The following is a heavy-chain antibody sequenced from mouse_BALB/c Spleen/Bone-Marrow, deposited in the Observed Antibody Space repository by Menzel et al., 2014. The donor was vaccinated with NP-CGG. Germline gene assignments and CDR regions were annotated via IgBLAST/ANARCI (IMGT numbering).Heavy chain of an antibody. Sequence: EVHLVESGGGLVKPGGSLKLSCAASGFTFSSYAMSWVRQSPEKRLEWVAEISSGGSYTYYPDTVTGRFTISRDNAKNTLYLEMSCLRSEDTAMYYCAREGLRRRAAMDYWGQGTSVTVSS. D-gene: IGHD2-4*01. CDR2: ISSGGSYT. V-gene: IGHV5-9-4*01. CDR1: GFTFSSYA. CDR3: AREGLRRRAAMDY. J-gene: IGHJ4*01.